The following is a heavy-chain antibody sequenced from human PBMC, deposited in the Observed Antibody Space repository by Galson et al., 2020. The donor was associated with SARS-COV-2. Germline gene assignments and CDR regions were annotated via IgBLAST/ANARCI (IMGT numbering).Heavy chain of an antibody. D-gene: IGHD3-22*01. J-gene: IGHJ5*02. V-gene: IGHV4-31*03. CDR1: GGSISSGGYY. CDR3: ARVPKDDYYGSSQSLVSEWGFDP. Sequence: SETLSLTCTVPGGSISSGGYYWSWIRQHPGKGLEWIGYIYYSGSTYYNPSLKSRVTISVDTSKNQFSLKLSSVNAADTAVYYCARVPKDDYYGSSQSLVSEWGFDPWGQGTLVTVSS. CDR2: IYYSGST.